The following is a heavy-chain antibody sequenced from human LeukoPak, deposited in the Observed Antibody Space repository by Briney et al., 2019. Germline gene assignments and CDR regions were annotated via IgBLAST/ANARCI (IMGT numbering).Heavy chain of an antibody. CDR2: ISSSSSTI. D-gene: IGHD4-17*01. CDR1: GFTFSSYS. Sequence: GGSLRLSCAASGFTFSSYSMNWVRQAPGKGLEWVSYISSSSSTIYYADSVKGRFTISRDNAKNSLYLQMNSLRAEDTAVYYCAREDYGDSPDAFDIWGQGTMVTVSS. V-gene: IGHV3-48*04. J-gene: IGHJ3*02. CDR3: AREDYGDSPDAFDI.